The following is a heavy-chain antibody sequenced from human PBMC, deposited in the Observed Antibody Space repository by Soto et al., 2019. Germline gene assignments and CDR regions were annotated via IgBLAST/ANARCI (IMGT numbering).Heavy chain of an antibody. J-gene: IGHJ4*02. CDR2: FWYDGTNK. V-gene: IGHV3-33*01. Sequence: QVQLVESGGGVVQPGRSLRLSCAASGFTFSSYDMHWVRQAPGKGLEWVAVFWYDGTNKYYADSVKGRFTISRDNSKNTLYLQMNSLRAEDTAVYYCARAIGYCSSATCLSNFDFWGQGTLVTVSS. CDR1: GFTFSSYD. D-gene: IGHD2-2*01. CDR3: ARAIGYCSSATCLSNFDF.